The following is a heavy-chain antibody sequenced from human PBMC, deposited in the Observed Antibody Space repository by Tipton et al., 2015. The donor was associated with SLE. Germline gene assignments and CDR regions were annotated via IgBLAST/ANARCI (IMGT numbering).Heavy chain of an antibody. V-gene: IGHV4-38-2*02. CDR1: GYSISSGYY. Sequence: TLSLTCTVSGYSISSGYYWGWIRQPPGKGLEGIGSIYHSGSTYYNPSFTGRVSISVDTSKNQFSLNLSSLTAADTAVYYCARVPLAHYYQSSGPIDSWGQGTLVTVSS. CDR3: ARVPLAHYYQSSGPIDS. CDR2: IYHSGST. J-gene: IGHJ4*02. D-gene: IGHD3-22*01.